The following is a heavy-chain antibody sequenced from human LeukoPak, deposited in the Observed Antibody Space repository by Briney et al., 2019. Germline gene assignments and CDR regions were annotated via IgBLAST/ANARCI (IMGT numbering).Heavy chain of an antibody. CDR3: ATIPSTELNAY. J-gene: IGHJ4*02. CDR1: GFTFSSYS. Sequence: GGSLRLSYAASGFTFSSYSMNWVRQAPGKGLEWLSSISSSSSYIYYADSVRGRFTISRDNAKNSLYLQMNSLRADDTAVYFCATIPSTELNAYWGQGTLVTVSA. D-gene: IGHD2-21*01. CDR2: ISSSSSYI. V-gene: IGHV3-21*01.